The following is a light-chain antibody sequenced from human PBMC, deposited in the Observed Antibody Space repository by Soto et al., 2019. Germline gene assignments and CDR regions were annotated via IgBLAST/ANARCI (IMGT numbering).Light chain of an antibody. CDR1: QSVSSSY. Sequence: EIVLTQSPGTLSLSPGERATLSCRASQSVSSSYLAWYQQKPGQAPRLLIYGASSRATRIPDRFSGSGSGTDFTLNSSRLEPEDLAVYYCQPYGSTPLTFGGGTKVEIK. CDR3: QPYGSTPLT. J-gene: IGKJ4*01. V-gene: IGKV3-20*01. CDR2: GAS.